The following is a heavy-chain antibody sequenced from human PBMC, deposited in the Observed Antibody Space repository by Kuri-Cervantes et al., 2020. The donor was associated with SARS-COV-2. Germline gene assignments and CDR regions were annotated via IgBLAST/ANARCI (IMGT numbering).Heavy chain of an antibody. V-gene: IGHV3-9*01. J-gene: IGHJ4*02. D-gene: IGHD3-22*01. CDR3: ARDLYYYDSSGYIY. CDR1: GFTFDDYA. CDR2: ISWNSGSI. Sequence: GGSLRLSCAASGFTFDDYAMHWVRQAPGKGLEWVSGISWNSGSIGYADSVKGRFTISRDNSKNTLYLQMNSLRAEDTAVYYCARDLYYYDSSGYIYWGQGTLVTVSS.